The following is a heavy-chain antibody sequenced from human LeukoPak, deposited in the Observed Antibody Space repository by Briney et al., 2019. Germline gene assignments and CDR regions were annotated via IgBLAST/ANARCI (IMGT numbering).Heavy chain of an antibody. V-gene: IGHV1-46*01. J-gene: IGHJ4*02. Sequence: ASVKVSCKASGYTFTSYHMHWVRQAPGQGLEWMGIINPSGGSTSYAQKFQGRVTMTRDTSTSTVYMELSSLRSEDTAVYYCAAAIAVAGATSPLVYWGQGTLVTVSS. CDR3: AAAIAVAGATSPLVY. CDR1: GYTFTSYH. D-gene: IGHD6-19*01. CDR2: INPSGGST.